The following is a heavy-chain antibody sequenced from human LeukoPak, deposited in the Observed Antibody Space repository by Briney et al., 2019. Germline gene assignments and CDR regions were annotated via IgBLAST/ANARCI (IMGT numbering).Heavy chain of an antibody. CDR3: ARAVDSSGYSNINYYYYYMDV. D-gene: IGHD3-22*01. Sequence: GASVKVSCKASGYTFTSYYMHWVRQAPGQGLEWMGIINPSGGSTSYAQKFQGRVTMTRDMSTSTVYMELSSLRSEDTAVYYCARAVDSSGYSNINYYYYYMDVWGKGTTVTVSS. CDR1: GYTFTSYY. V-gene: IGHV1-46*01. J-gene: IGHJ6*03. CDR2: INPSGGST.